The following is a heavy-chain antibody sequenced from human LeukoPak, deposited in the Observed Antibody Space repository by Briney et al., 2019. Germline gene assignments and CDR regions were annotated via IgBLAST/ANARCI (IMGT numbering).Heavy chain of an antibody. CDR2: IIPIFGTA. CDR3: ARGEMATIQYYYYYGMDV. Sequence: SVKVSCKASGGTFSSYAISWVRQAPGQGLEWMGGIIPIFGTANYAQKFRGRVTITTDESTSTAYMELSSLRSEDTAVYYCARGEMATIQYYYYYGMDVWGQGTTVTVSS. D-gene: IGHD5-24*01. J-gene: IGHJ6*02. V-gene: IGHV1-69*05. CDR1: GGTFSSYA.